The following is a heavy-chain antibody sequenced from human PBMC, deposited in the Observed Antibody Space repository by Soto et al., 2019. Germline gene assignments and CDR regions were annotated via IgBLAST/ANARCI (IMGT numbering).Heavy chain of an antibody. Sequence: EVQLLDSGGGLVQPGGSLSLSCAASGFTFSGYALTWVRQAPGKGLEWVSAISGGGDATFYADSVKGRFTISRDNSKNTLYLQMHTLRAEYTAVYYCSRKVSGSTGRPDLWYFDLWGRGTLVTVSS. CDR1: GFTFSGYA. J-gene: IGHJ2*01. CDR3: SRKVSGSTGRPDLWYFDL. CDR2: ISGGGDAT. V-gene: IGHV3-23*01. D-gene: IGHD3-10*01.